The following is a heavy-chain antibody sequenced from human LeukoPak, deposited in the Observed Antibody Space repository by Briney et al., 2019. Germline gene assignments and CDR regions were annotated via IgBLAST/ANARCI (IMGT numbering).Heavy chain of an antibody. Sequence: PGGSLRLSCVASGFTFSSYEVIWVRQAPGKGLECVSYIRSSGGTIYYADSVKGRFTISRDNAKNSLYLQMNSLRAEDTAVYYCARVGVVVDDTVYDAFDFWGQGTRVTVSS. V-gene: IGHV3-48*03. J-gene: IGHJ3*01. CDR1: GFTFSSYE. CDR2: IRSSGGTI. D-gene: IGHD2-15*01. CDR3: ARVGVVVDDTVYDAFDF.